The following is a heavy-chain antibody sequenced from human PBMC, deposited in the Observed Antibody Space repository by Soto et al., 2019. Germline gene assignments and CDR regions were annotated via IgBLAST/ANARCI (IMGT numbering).Heavy chain of an antibody. Sequence: GGSLRLSCAASGFTFGSYAMSWVRQAPGKGLEWVSAISGSGGSTYYADSVKGRFTISRDNSKNTLYLQMNSLRAEDTAVYYCARERLNGGNLFYYGMDVWGQGTTVTVSS. CDR3: ARERLNGGNLFYYGMDV. CDR2: ISGSGGST. CDR1: GFTFGSYA. D-gene: IGHD2-15*01. J-gene: IGHJ6*02. V-gene: IGHV3-23*01.